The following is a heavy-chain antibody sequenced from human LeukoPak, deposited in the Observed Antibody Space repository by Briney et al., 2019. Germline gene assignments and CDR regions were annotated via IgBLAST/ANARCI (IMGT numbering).Heavy chain of an antibody. CDR2: INHSGST. Sequence: ASETLSLTCTVSGGSISSSSYYWGWIRQPPGKGLEWIGEINHSGSTNYNPSLKSRVTISVDTSKNQFSLKLSSVTAADTAVYYCARSSGGGYFDYWGQGTLVTVSS. D-gene: IGHD3-10*01. CDR3: ARSSGGGYFDY. J-gene: IGHJ4*02. V-gene: IGHV4-39*07. CDR1: GGSISSSSYY.